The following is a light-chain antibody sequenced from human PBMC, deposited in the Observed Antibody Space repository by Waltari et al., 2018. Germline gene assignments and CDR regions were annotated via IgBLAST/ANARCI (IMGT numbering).Light chain of an antibody. CDR1: TSNLGAGPY. J-gene: IGLJ1*01. V-gene: IGLV1-40*01. Sequence: QSVLTQPPSVSGAPGQGVTISCTGSTSNLGAGPYVPRFQQLPGTAPKLLTHDDSNRPSGVPDRFSASKSGTSASLAITGLQADDEADYYCQSYDSSLNIYVFGTGTKVTVL. CDR2: DDS. CDR3: QSYDSSLNIYV.